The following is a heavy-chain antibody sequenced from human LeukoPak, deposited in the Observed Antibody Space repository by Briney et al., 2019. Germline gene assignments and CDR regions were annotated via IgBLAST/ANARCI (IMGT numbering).Heavy chain of an antibody. CDR2: IYYSGST. D-gene: IGHD3-22*01. V-gene: IGHV4-59*08. CDR3: ARHDSSGEFDY. CDR1: GGSISDYY. J-gene: IGHJ4*02. Sequence: KPSETLSLTCSVSGGSISDYYWSWIRQPPGKGLEWIGFIYYSGSTNYSPSLKSRVTISVDMSKNQFSLKLTSVTAADTAAYYCARHDSSGEFDYWGQGILVTVSS.